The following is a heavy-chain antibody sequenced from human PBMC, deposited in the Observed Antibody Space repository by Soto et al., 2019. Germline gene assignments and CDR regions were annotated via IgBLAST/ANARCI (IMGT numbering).Heavy chain of an antibody. CDR3: AKGWMATVTYSDY. CDR2: ITGSGGST. CDR1: GFTFSNYA. D-gene: IGHD4-17*01. J-gene: IGHJ4*02. V-gene: IGHV3-23*01. Sequence: EMQLLESGGGLVQPGGSLRLSCAASGFTFSNYAMSWVRQAPGKGLEWASAITGSGGSTFYADSVKGRFTISRDNSENTLLLQMNSLRVEDTAMYYCAKGWMATVTYSDYWGQGTLVTVSS.